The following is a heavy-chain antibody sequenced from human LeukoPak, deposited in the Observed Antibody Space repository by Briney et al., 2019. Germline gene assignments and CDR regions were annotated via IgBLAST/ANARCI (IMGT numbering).Heavy chain of an antibody. CDR1: GGSISSYY. J-gene: IGHJ6*03. Sequence: SETLSLTCTVSGGSISSYYWSWIRQPPGKGLEWIGYIYYSGSTNYNPSLKSRVTISVDTSKNQFSLKLSSVTAADTAVYYCARTVNGGYYYYYMDVWGKGTTVTVSS. CDR3: ARTVNGGYYYYYMDV. CDR2: IYYSGST. D-gene: IGHD4-11*01. V-gene: IGHV4-59*01.